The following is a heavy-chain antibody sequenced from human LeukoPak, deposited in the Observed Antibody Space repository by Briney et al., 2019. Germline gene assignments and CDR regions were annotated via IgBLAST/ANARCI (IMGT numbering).Heavy chain of an antibody. CDR2: ISGSGGST. J-gene: IGHJ4*02. Sequence: PGGSLRLSCAASGFTFSSYAMSWVRQAPGKGLEWVSAISGSGGSTYYADSVQGRFTISRENSKNTLYLQMNSLRAEDTAVYYCAKTETPGFVYYCGQGTLVTVSS. CDR3: AKTETPGFVYY. V-gene: IGHV3-23*01. CDR1: GFTFSSYA. D-gene: IGHD4-23*01.